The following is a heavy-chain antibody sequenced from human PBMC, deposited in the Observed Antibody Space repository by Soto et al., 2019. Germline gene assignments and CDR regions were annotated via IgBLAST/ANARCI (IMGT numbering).Heavy chain of an antibody. D-gene: IGHD6-13*01. CDR2: IYPGDSDT. J-gene: IGHJ6*02. Sequence: PGESLKISCKGSGYSFTSYWIGWVRQMPGKGLEWMGIIYPGDSDTRYSPSFQGQVTISADKSISTAYLQWSSLKASDTAMYYCARRGLSSSWYNSYYYSGMDVCGQGTTVTVSS. CDR3: ARRGLSSSWYNSYYYSGMDV. V-gene: IGHV5-51*01. CDR1: GYSFTSYW.